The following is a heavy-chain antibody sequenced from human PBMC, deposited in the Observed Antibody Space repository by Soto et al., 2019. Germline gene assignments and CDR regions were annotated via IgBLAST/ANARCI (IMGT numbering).Heavy chain of an antibody. CDR2: IIPIFGNT. D-gene: IGHD3-22*01. J-gene: IGHJ4*02. Sequence: GASVKVSCKASGGTFSSYAISWVRQAPGQGLEWMGGIIPIFGNTNYAQKLQGRVTMTTDTSTSTAYMELRSLRSDDTAVYYCARDGYYYDSSGYSFFDYWGQGTLVTVSS. CDR1: GGTFSSYA. V-gene: IGHV1-18*01. CDR3: ARDGYYYDSSGYSFFDY.